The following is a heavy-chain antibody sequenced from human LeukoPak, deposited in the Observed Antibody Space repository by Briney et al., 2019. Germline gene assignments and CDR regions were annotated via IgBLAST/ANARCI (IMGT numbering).Heavy chain of an antibody. Sequence: GGSLRLSCAASGFTFSTSWMHWVRQAPGKGLVWVSLIYGDASSTAYADSVKGRFTISRDNAKNTLYLQMNSLRAEDTAVYYCAREGGHGYNFEFWGQGTLVTVSS. CDR2: IYGDASST. J-gene: IGHJ4*02. V-gene: IGHV3-74*01. CDR1: GFTFSTSW. CDR3: AREGGHGYNFEF. D-gene: IGHD5-24*01.